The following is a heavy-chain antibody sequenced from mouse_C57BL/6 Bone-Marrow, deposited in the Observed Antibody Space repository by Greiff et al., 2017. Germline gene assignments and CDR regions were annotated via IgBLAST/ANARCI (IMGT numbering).Heavy chain of an antibody. CDR1: GYTFTSYW. V-gene: IGHV1-64*01. Sequence: QVQLQQPGAELVQPGASVKLSCKASGYTFTSYWMHWVKQRPGQGLEWIGMIHPNSGSTNYNEKFKSKATLTVDKSSSTAYMQLSSLTSEDSAVYYCARDYGSSRFAYWGQGTLVTVSA. D-gene: IGHD1-1*01. J-gene: IGHJ3*01. CDR2: IHPNSGST. CDR3: ARDYGSSRFAY.